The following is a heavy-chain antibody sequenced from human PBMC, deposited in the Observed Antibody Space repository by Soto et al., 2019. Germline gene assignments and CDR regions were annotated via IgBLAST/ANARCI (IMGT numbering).Heavy chain of an antibody. Sequence: EVQLLESGGGLVQTGGSLRLSCAASGFTFRSYAMSWVRQAPGKGLEWVSGISGSGDSTYYADSVKGRFTISRDNSKNTLYLQMNSLRAEDTGVYYCAKGVPGIAVAGTGYFQHWGQGSLVTVSS. D-gene: IGHD6-19*01. V-gene: IGHV3-23*01. J-gene: IGHJ1*01. CDR1: GFTFRSYA. CDR3: AKGVPGIAVAGTGYFQH. CDR2: ISGSGDST.